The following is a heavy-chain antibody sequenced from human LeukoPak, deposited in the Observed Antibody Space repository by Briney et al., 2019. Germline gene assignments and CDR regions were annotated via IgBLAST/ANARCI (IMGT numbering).Heavy chain of an antibody. J-gene: IGHJ6*03. CDR3: AKVSNVLRYFDWLYEGVYMDV. D-gene: IGHD3-9*01. CDR1: GFTFSSYS. V-gene: IGHV3-21*04. CDR2: ISSSSSYI. Sequence: GGSLRLSCAASGFTFSSYSMNWVRQAPGKGLEWVSSISSSSSYIYYADSVKGRFTISRDNSKNTLYLQMNSLRAEDTAVYYCAKVSNVLRYFDWLYEGVYMDVWGKGTTVTVSS.